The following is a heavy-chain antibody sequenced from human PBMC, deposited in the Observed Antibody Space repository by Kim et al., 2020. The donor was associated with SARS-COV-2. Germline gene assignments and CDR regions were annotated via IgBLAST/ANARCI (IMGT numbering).Heavy chain of an antibody. Sequence: GGSLRLSCAASGFTFDDYAMHWVRQAPGKGLEWVSGISWNSGSIGYADSVKGRFTISRDNAMNSLYLQMNSLRAEDTALYYCAKDRGSSWPYYYFYYG. J-gene: IGHJ6*01. CDR2: ISWNSGSI. CDR3: AKDRGSSWPYYYFYYG. CDR1: GFTFDDYA. D-gene: IGHD6-13*01. V-gene: IGHV3-9*01.